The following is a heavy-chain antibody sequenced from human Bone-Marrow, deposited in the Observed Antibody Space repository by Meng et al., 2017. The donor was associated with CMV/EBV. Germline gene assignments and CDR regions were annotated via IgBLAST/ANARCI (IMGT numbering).Heavy chain of an antibody. V-gene: IGHV3-30-3*01. J-gene: IGHJ6*01. Sequence: GESLKISCAASGFTFSSYAAHWVRQAPGKGLEWVAVISYDGSNKYYADSVKGRFTISRDNSKNTLYLQMTGLRAEDAAVYYCARDNRYCSSTSCYTDYYYYYGKDVWGQGTTVAVSS. CDR1: GFTFSSYA. CDR2: ISYDGSNK. CDR3: ARDNRYCSSTSCYTDYYYYYGKDV. D-gene: IGHD2-2*02.